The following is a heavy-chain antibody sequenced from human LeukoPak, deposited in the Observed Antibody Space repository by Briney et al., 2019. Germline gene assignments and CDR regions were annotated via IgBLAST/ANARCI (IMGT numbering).Heavy chain of an antibody. D-gene: IGHD6-6*01. Sequence: GASVTVSCKASGYTFTSYYMHWVRQAPGQGLEWMGIINPSGGSTSYAQKFQGRVTMTRDTSTSTVYMELSSLRSEDTAVYYCASRASPAHLEHVYYYYGMDVWGQGTTVTVSS. J-gene: IGHJ6*02. CDR1: GYTFTSYY. V-gene: IGHV1-46*01. CDR3: ASRASPAHLEHVYYYYGMDV. CDR2: INPSGGST.